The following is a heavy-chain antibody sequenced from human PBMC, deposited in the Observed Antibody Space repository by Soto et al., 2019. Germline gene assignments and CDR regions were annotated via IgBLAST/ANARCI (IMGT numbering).Heavy chain of an antibody. V-gene: IGHV1-18*04. J-gene: IGHJ3*02. Sequence: RASVKVSCKASGYTFTSYGTSWVRQAPGQGLEWMGWISAYNGNTNYAQKLQGRVTMTTDTSTSTAYMELRSLRSDDTAVYYCARSYRPTYYDFWSGYPSGAFDIWGQGTMVTVSS. CDR3: ARSYRPTYYDFWSGYPSGAFDI. CDR2: ISAYNGNT. CDR1: GYTFTSYG. D-gene: IGHD3-3*01.